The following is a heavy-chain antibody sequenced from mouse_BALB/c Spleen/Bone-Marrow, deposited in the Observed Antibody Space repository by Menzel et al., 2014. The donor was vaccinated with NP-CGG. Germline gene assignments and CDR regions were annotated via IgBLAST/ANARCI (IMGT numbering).Heavy chain of an antibody. CDR2: IGNKANGTTP. Sequence: EVKVVESGGGLVQPGGSLRLSCAPSGFTFTDYYMSWVRQPPGKALEWLGFIGNKANGTTPDYSASVKGRFTISRDNSQSILYLQMNTLRAEDSATYYCARDNYYYGSKDAMDYWGQGTSVTVSS. J-gene: IGHJ4*01. V-gene: IGHV7-3*02. D-gene: IGHD1-1*01. CDR1: GFTFTDYY. CDR3: ARDNYYYGSKDAMDY.